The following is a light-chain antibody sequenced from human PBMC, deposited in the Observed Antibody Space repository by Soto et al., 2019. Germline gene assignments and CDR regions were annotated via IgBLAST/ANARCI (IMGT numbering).Light chain of an antibody. CDR1: QSVGNN. Sequence: ETVLTQSPATLSVSPGERVTLSCRASQSVGNNFAWYQQKPGQPPRLLIYAASTRATGVPARFSGSGSGTEFTLTIGSLQSEDSAVYSCQQCDSWPFTFGQGTKLELK. CDR3: QQCDSWPFT. J-gene: IGKJ2*01. CDR2: AAS. V-gene: IGKV3D-15*01.